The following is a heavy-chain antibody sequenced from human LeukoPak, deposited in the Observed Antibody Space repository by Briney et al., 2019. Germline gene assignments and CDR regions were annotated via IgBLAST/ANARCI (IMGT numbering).Heavy chain of an antibody. CDR1: GYTFTGYY. V-gene: IGHV1-2*02. CDR3: ARALTRGYSYGPYYYYYGMDV. D-gene: IGHD5-18*01. Sequence: ASVKVSCKASGYTFTGYYMYWVRQAPGQGLEWMGWINPNSGGTNYAQKFQGRVTMTRDTSISTAYMELSRLRSDDTAVYYCARALTRGYSYGPYYYYYGMDVWGQGTTVTVSS. CDR2: INPNSGGT. J-gene: IGHJ6*02.